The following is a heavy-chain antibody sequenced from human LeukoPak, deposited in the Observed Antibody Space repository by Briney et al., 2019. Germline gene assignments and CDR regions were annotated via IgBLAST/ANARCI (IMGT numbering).Heavy chain of an antibody. D-gene: IGHD3-3*01. CDR3: ARDFGFLEWLFYFDY. J-gene: IGHJ4*02. CDR1: GGSISSGSYY. Sequence: PSQTLSLTCTVSGGSISSGSYYWSWIRQPAGKGLEWIGRIYTSGSTNYNPSLKSRVTISVDTSKNQFSLKLSSVTAADTAVYYCARDFGFLEWLFYFDYWGQGTLVTVSS. V-gene: IGHV4-61*02. CDR2: IYTSGST.